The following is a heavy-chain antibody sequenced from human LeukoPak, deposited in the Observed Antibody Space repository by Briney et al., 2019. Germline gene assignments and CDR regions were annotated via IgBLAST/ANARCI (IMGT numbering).Heavy chain of an antibody. D-gene: IGHD3-22*01. CDR1: GFTFSSYA. CDR3: ARDRSSSGYYESNWFDP. V-gene: IGHV3-7*01. CDR2: IKQDGSEK. Sequence: PGGSLRLSCAASGFTFSSYAMSWVRQAPGKGLEWVAHIKQDGSEKYYVDSVKGRFTISRDNAKNSLYLQMNSLRAEDTAVYYCARDRSSSGYYESNWFDPWGQGTLVTVSS. J-gene: IGHJ5*02.